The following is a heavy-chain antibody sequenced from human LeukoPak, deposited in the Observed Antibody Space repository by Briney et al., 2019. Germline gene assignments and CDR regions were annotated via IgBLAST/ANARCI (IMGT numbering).Heavy chain of an antibody. J-gene: IGHJ3*02. CDR1: GYIFSSYW. CDR3: ARLEQRWSFDI. V-gene: IGHV5-51*01. CDR2: IYPSDSDT. D-gene: IGHD6-25*01. Sequence: GESLKISCKGSGYIFSSYWTGWVRQVAGKGLEWMGIIYPSDSDTRYSPSFQGQVTISADKSISTAYLQWSSLKASDTAMYYCARLEQRWSFDIWGQGTMVTVSS.